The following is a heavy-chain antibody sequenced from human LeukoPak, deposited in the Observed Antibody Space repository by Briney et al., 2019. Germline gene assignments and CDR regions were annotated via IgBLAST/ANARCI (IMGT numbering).Heavy chain of an antibody. CDR3: AEDWTTATGTTVPFDS. Sequence: GGSLRLSCSASGFTFSTYAMSWVRQAPGKGLEWVSAISVSGGSTYYADSVKGRFTISRDNSRNTLYLQMNSLRVEDTALYYCAEDWTTATGTTVPFDSWGQGTLVTVSS. J-gene: IGHJ4*02. CDR1: GFTFSTYA. V-gene: IGHV3-23*01. D-gene: IGHD1-1*01. CDR2: ISVSGGST.